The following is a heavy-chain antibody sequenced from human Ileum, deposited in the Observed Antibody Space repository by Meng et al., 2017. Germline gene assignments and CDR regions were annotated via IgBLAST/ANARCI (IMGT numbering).Heavy chain of an antibody. CDR2: IYHSGLV. D-gene: IGHD4-23*01. J-gene: IGHJ4*02. Sequence: QFRLQESGPVFGRSPGTLSLPGPLPGYSSSTTDWWNWVRPPPGEGLGWIGEIYHSGLVNYHLSLKSRVTLSIDKSKNQFSLKLFSVTAADTGVYYCAANSGKKMHSWGQGTLVTVSS. CDR1: GYSSSTTDW. V-gene: IGHV4-4*03. CDR3: AANSGKKMHS.